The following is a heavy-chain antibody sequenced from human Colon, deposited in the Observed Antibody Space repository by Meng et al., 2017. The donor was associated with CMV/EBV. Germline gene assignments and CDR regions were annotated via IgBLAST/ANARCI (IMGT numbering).Heavy chain of an antibody. CDR2: IHWNDDK. CDR3: ARHSLTILTD. CDR1: GFSLTTTGAG. Sequence: TTSEDPGPAPHKPPPTLPLPCPSSGFSLTTTGAGLAWVRQPPGKAPELLALIHWNDDKRYSPSLKNRLNITKDTSKNQVVLSMTDLDPADTGTFYCARHSLTILTDWGQGALVTVSS. J-gene: IGHJ4*02. V-gene: IGHV2-5*01. D-gene: IGHD2-8*02.